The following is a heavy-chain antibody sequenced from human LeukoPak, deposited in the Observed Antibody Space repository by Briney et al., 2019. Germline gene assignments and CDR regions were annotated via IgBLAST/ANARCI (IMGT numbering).Heavy chain of an antibody. CDR3: ARETRGWHSSSWYRTFDY. CDR1: GYTFTSYG. J-gene: IGHJ4*02. Sequence: ASVKVSCKASGYTFTSYGISWVRQAPGQGLEWMGWISAYNGNTNYAQKLQGRVTMTTDTSTSTAYMELRSLRSDDTAVYYCARETRGWHSSSWYRTFDYWGQGTLVTVSS. V-gene: IGHV1-18*01. D-gene: IGHD6-13*01. CDR2: ISAYNGNT.